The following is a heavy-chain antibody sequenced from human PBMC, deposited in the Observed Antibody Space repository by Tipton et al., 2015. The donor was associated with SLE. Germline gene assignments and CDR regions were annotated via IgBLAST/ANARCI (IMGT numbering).Heavy chain of an antibody. CDR1: NGSISSSPYY. V-gene: IGHV4-39*07. Sequence: TLSLTCTVSNGSISSSPYYWGWIRQSPGKGLEWVGSIYYSGSTYYNPSLKSRVTISVDTSKNQVSLKLSSVTAADTAVYYCASARDHWLVYDYWGQGTLVTVSS. CDR3: ASARDHWLVYDY. D-gene: IGHD6-19*01. CDR2: IYYSGST. J-gene: IGHJ4*02.